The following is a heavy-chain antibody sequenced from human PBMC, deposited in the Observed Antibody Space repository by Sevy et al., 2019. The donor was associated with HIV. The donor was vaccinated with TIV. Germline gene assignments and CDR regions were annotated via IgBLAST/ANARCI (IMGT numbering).Heavy chain of an antibody. Sequence: GGSLRLSCAASGFTFSSYAMHWVRQAPGKGLEWVAVISYDGSKKYYADSVKGRFTISRDNSKNTLYLQMNSLRAEDTAVYYCAMSITIFGVVIPTGAFDIWGQGTMVTVSS. D-gene: IGHD3-3*01. CDR1: GFTFSSYA. CDR3: AMSITIFGVVIPTGAFDI. J-gene: IGHJ3*02. V-gene: IGHV3-30-3*01. CDR2: ISYDGSKK.